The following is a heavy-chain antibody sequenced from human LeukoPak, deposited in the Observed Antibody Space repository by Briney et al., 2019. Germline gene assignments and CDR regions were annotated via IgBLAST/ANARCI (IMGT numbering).Heavy chain of an antibody. J-gene: IGHJ4*02. CDR2: MTGRGDNT. CDR1: GFTFRSYA. CDR3: VRDGSSGVGTIGHRFDY. Sequence: PGGSLRLSCAASGFTFRSYALSWVRQAPGRGLEWIASMTGRGDNTYYADSVKGRVALTRDSSQNTVSLQLNSLRVEDTAVYYCVRDGSSGVGTIGHRFDYWGQGTLVTVAS. V-gene: IGHV3-23*01. D-gene: IGHD6-19*01.